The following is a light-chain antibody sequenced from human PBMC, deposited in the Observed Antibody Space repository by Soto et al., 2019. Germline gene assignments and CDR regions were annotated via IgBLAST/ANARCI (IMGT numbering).Light chain of an antibody. CDR3: QQYGSSVWT. CDR2: GAS. Sequence: EIVLTQSPGTLSLSPGERATLSCRASQSVSNNNLVWFQQKPGQAPRLLIYGASSRATGIPDTFSGSGSGTDFTLTISRVEPEDFGVYYCQQYGSSVWTFGQGTKVEIK. V-gene: IGKV3-20*01. J-gene: IGKJ1*01. CDR1: QSVSNNN.